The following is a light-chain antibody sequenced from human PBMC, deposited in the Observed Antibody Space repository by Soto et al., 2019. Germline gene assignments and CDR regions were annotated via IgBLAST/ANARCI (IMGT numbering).Light chain of an antibody. CDR2: ATS. CDR1: QGIGYS. J-gene: IGKJ1*01. CDR3: QKYDRVPGT. Sequence: DIQMTQSPSSLSASVGDRFTITCRASQGIGYSLAWYQQKPGRVPKLLIYATSALQSGVPSLFSGGGSGTDFTLTIDSLQPEDIATYYCQKYDRVPGTFGQGTKVEVK. V-gene: IGKV1-27*01.